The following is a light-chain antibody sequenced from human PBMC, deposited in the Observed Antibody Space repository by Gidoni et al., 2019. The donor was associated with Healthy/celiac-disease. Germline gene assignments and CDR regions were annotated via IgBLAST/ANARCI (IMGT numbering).Light chain of an antibody. V-gene: IGLV3-1*01. Sequence: SYELTQPPSVSVSPGQTASITCSGDKWGDKYACWYQQKPGQSPVLVIYQDSKRPSGIPERFSGSNSGNTATLTISGTQAMDEADYYCQAWDSSNRVCGGGTKLTVL. CDR2: QDS. CDR3: QAWDSSNRV. CDR1: KWGDKY. J-gene: IGLJ2*01.